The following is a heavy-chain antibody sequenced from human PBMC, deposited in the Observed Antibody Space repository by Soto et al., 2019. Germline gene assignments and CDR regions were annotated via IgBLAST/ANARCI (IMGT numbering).Heavy chain of an antibody. Sequence: QVQLHQWGAGLLKPSEILSLTCAVYNGSFMGYYWTWVRQPPGKGLEWIGEINHVGSPNYNPSLKGRVAISIDTSKPQFSLRLNSLAAADTAVYYCASLSGGRFLDKGDYWGQGIQVTVSS. D-gene: IGHD3-3*01. CDR3: ASLSGGRFLDKGDY. J-gene: IGHJ4*02. CDR2: INHVGSP. V-gene: IGHV4-34*01. CDR1: NGSFMGYY.